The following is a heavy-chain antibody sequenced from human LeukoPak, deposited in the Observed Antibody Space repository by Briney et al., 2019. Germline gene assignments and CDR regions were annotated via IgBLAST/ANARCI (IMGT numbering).Heavy chain of an antibody. CDR3: AKTDTLEPIDH. Sequence: GGSLRLSCAASGFSFSSYAMSWVRQAPGKGLEWVSAISGSGGGTYYADSVKGRFTISTDNSKNTLYLQMNRLRAEDTAVYYCAKTDTLEPIDHRGQGTLVTVSS. V-gene: IGHV3-23*01. J-gene: IGHJ4*02. CDR1: GFSFSSYA. D-gene: IGHD1-14*01. CDR2: ISGSGGGT.